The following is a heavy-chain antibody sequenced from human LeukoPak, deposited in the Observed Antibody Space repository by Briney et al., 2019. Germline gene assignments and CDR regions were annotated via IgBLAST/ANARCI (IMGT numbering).Heavy chain of an antibody. V-gene: IGHV4-39*01. CDR2: VFYTGSA. J-gene: IGHJ3*02. D-gene: IGHD3-10*01. CDR1: GDSISSSSYY. Sequence: SETLSLTCTVSGDSISSSSYYCGWIRQPPGKGLEWIGSVFYTGSAHCNPSLKSRVTISVDTSKNQFSLRLSSVTAADTAVYYCARHVGSGSFFDIRGQGTLVTVSS. CDR3: ARHVGSGSFFDI.